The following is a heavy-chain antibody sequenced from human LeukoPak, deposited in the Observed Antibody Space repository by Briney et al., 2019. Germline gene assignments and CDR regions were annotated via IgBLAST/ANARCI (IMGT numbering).Heavy chain of an antibody. Sequence: SDTLSLTCTVSGRSISSYYWSWLRQPAGKGLEWIGRIYTSGSTNYNPSLKSRVTMSVDTSKNQFSLKLSSVTAADTAVYYCARDRDRYCSGGSCTNWFDPWGQGTLVTVSS. CDR3: ARDRDRYCSGGSCTNWFDP. V-gene: IGHV4-4*07. CDR2: IYTSGST. D-gene: IGHD2-15*01. CDR1: GRSISSYY. J-gene: IGHJ5*02.